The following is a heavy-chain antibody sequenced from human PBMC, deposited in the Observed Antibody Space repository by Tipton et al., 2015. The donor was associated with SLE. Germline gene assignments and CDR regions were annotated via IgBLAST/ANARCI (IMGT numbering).Heavy chain of an antibody. CDR3: ARDPASVDS. V-gene: IGHV4-39*07. CDR2: IYSNGHT. J-gene: IGHJ5*01. CDR1: GASVSSTSND. D-gene: IGHD2-2*01. Sequence: GLVKPSETLSLTCTVSGASVSSTSNDWGWIRQSPGKGLEWIGSIYSNGHTFSNPSLRGRVTISVDTSKNQFSLKLSSVTAADTAVYYCARDPASVDSWGQGTLVTVSS.